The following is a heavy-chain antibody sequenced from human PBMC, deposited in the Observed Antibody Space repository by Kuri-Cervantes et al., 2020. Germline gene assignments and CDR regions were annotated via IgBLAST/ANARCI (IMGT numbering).Heavy chain of an antibody. D-gene: IGHD5-12*01. CDR3: ARPGRGNSAHDYDY. Sequence: GESLKISCKVSGHNFPSHWIGWVRQMPGKGLEWLGIIQFSDSKTYYSPSFQGQVTISADKSISTAYLQWSGLKAADSAMYYCARPGRGNSAHDYDYWGQGTLVTVSS. CDR1: GHNFPSHW. CDR2: IQFSDSKT. J-gene: IGHJ4*02. V-gene: IGHV5-51*01.